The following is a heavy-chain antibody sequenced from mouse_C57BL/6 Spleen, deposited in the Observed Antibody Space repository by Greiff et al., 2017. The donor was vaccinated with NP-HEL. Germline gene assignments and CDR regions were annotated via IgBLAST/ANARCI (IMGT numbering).Heavy chain of an antibody. Sequence: LVESGAELARPGASVKLSCKASGYTFTSYGISWVKQRTGQGLEWIGEIYPRSGNTYYNEKFKGKATLTADKSSSTAYMELRSLTSEDSAVYFCARKITTVVATDFDVWGTGTTVTVSS. J-gene: IGHJ1*03. CDR1: GYTFTSYG. D-gene: IGHD1-1*01. V-gene: IGHV1-81*01. CDR2: IYPRSGNT. CDR3: ARKITTVVATDFDV.